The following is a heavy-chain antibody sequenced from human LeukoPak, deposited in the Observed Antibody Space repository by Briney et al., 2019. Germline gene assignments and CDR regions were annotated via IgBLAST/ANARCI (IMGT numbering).Heavy chain of an antibody. Sequence: GGSLRLSCAASGFTFSSYGMHWVRQAPGKGLEWVAVISYDGSNKYYADSVKGRFTISRDNSKNTLYLQMNSLRAEDTAVYYCARDPLGLTGDQSYYMDVWGKGTTVTVSS. CDR2: ISYDGSNK. D-gene: IGHD7-27*01. J-gene: IGHJ6*03. CDR1: GFTFSSYG. CDR3: ARDPLGLTGDQSYYMDV. V-gene: IGHV3-30*03.